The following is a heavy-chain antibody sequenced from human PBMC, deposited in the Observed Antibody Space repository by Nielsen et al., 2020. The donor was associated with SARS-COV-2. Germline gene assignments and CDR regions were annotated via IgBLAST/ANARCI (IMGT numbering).Heavy chain of an antibody. Sequence: GESLKISCGASGFTISSSFMSWVRQAAGKGLDWVSVIYTDGSTSHADSVKGRFTISRDNSKNTLYLQINSLRAEDTAVYYCARDNWGRMDVWGQGTTVTVSS. CDR1: GFTISSSF. J-gene: IGHJ6*02. CDR2: IYTDGST. V-gene: IGHV3-66*01. D-gene: IGHD7-27*01. CDR3: ARDNWGRMDV.